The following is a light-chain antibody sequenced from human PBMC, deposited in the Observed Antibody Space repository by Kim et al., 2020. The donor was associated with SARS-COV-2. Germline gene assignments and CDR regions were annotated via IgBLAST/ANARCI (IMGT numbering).Light chain of an antibody. Sequence: GQSITISCSGTSSDVGGYNYVSWYQQHPGKAPKLIIYYVTNRPSGVSSRFSGSKSGNTASLTISGLQAEDEADYYCNSYTTRYTWVFGGGTKLTV. CDR3: NSYTTRYTWV. CDR2: YVT. J-gene: IGLJ3*02. V-gene: IGLV2-14*03. CDR1: SSDVGGYNY.